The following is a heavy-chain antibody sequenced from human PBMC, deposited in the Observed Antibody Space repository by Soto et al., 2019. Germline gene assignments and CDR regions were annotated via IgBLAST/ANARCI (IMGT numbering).Heavy chain of an antibody. Sequence: SVKVSCKASGGTFSSYAISWVRQAPGQGLEWMGGIIPIFGTANYAQKFQGRVTITADESTSTAYMELSSLRSEDTAVYYCAGNPRDYYYYGMDVWGQGTTVTVSS. CDR1: GGTFSSYA. J-gene: IGHJ6*02. CDR2: IIPIFGTA. CDR3: AGNPRDYYYYGMDV. V-gene: IGHV1-69*13.